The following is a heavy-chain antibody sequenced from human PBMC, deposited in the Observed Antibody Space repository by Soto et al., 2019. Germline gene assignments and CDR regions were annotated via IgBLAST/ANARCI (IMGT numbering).Heavy chain of an antibody. J-gene: IGHJ3*02. CDR2: IIPIFGTA. Sequence: QVQLVQSGAEVKKPGSSVKVSCKASGGTFSSYAISWVRQAPGQGLEWMGGIIPIFGTANYAQKFQGRVTITADDSTSTAYMELSSLRSEDTAVYYCAREPIGVVTKDDAFDIWGQGTMVTVSS. D-gene: IGHD4-4*01. CDR1: GGTFSSYA. CDR3: AREPIGVVTKDDAFDI. V-gene: IGHV1-69*01.